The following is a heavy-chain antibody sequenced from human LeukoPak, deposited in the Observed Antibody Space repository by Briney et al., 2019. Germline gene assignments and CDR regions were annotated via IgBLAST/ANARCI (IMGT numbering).Heavy chain of an antibody. V-gene: IGHV4-59*01. CDR3: ARAGGPYYFDY. J-gene: IGHJ4*02. CDR1: GGSISSYY. Sequence: SETLSLTCTVSGGSISSYYWSWIRQPPGKGLEWIGYIYYSGSTNYNPSLKSRVTISVGTSKNQFSLKLSSVTAADTAVYYCARAGGPYYFDYWGQGTLVTVSS. CDR2: IYYSGST. D-gene: IGHD3-16*01.